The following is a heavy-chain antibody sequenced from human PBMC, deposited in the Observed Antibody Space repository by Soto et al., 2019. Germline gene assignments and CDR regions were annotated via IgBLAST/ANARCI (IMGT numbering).Heavy chain of an antibody. D-gene: IGHD1-26*01. CDR1: GGTFDNFI. Sequence: QVQLVQSGAEVKEPGSSVRVSCKASGGTFDNFIMNWVRQTPGQGLEWMGGIVPMLGTPTYAEKFKGRVTISATGSTSTMYMEVTSLRSEATAIYYCATHGTYSSSLRPYSGMHVWGQGTTVTVS. V-gene: IGHV1-69*01. CDR2: IVPMLGTP. CDR3: ATHGTYSSSLRPYSGMHV. J-gene: IGHJ6*02.